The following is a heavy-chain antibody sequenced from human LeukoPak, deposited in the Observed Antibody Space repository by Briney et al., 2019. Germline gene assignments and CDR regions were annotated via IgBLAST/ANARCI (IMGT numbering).Heavy chain of an antibody. J-gene: IGHJ5*02. Sequence: SETLSLTCTASGGSISSSNNYWGWIRQPPGKGLEWIGSIYYSGSIYYNPSLRSRVTISIVTSKNQFSLKLSSVTAADTAVYYCASPSQYCTNGVCYGGWFDPWGQGTLVTVSS. CDR2: IYYSGSI. CDR1: GGSISSSNNY. V-gene: IGHV4-39*01. CDR3: ASPSQYCTNGVCYGGWFDP. D-gene: IGHD2-8*01.